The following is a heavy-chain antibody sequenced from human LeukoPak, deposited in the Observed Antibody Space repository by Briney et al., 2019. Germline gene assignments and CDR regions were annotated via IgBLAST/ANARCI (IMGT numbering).Heavy chain of an antibody. CDR2: IRADGSAQ. J-gene: IGHJ6*04. CDR1: EFTFSSYY. V-gene: IGHV3-7*01. Sequence: GGSLRLSCAASEFTFSSYYMTWVRQAPGRGLGWVGSIRADGSAQFYVDSVRGRFTISRDNAKDSLYLQMNSLRAEDTAVYYCAELGITMIGGVWGKGTTVTISS. CDR3: AELGITMIGGV. D-gene: IGHD3-10*02.